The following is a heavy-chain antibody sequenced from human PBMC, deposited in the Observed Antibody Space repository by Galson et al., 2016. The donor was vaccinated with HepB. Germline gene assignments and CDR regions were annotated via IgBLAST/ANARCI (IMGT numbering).Heavy chain of an antibody. J-gene: IGHJ4*02. CDR2: IYPGDSET. CDR3: ARSLNYSNYVN. Sequence: QSGAEVKKPGESLKISCKTSGYTFTSHWIGWVRQMSGKGLEWMGIIYPGDSETRYSPSFEGQVTISAEKSVGTAFLQWGSLKAPDTAIYYCARSLNYSNYVNWGQGTLVTVSS. CDR1: GYTFTSHW. D-gene: IGHD4-11*01. V-gene: IGHV5-51*01.